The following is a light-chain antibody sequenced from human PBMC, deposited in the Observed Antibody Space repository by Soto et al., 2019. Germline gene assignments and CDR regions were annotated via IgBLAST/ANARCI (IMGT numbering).Light chain of an antibody. J-gene: IGLJ2*01. CDR3: QSYDSSLSGSV. V-gene: IGLV1-40*01. CDR2: GNS. CDR1: SSNIGAGYD. Sequence: QSVLTQPPSVSGDPGQRVTISCTGSSSNIGAGYDVHWYQQLPGTAPKLLIDGNSNRPSGVPDRFSGSKSGTSASLAITGLQAEDEADYYCQSYDSSLSGSVFGGGTKLTVL.